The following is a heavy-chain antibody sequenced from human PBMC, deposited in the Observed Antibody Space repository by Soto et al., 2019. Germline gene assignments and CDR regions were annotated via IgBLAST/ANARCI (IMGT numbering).Heavy chain of an antibody. V-gene: IGHV1-3*01. D-gene: IGHD3-16*01. Sequence: GASVKVSCKTPGYTFTRYNIHWVRQAPGQRLEWMGWINAGNGNTKYSQKFQGRVTITRDTSASTAYMELSSLRSEDTAVYYCARDFMQYYFDYWGQGTLVTVPS. CDR3: ARDFMQYYFDY. CDR1: GYTFTRYN. CDR2: INAGNGNT. J-gene: IGHJ4*02.